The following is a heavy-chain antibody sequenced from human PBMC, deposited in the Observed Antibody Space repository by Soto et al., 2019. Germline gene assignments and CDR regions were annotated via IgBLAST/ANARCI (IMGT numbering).Heavy chain of an antibody. CDR1: GYTFTSYA. V-gene: IGHV1-3*01. J-gene: IGHJ6*02. Sequence: ASVKVSCKASGYTFTSYAMHWVRQAPGQRLEWMGWINAGNGNTKYSQKFQGRVTITRDTSASTAYMELSSLRSEDTAVYYCARGDPLLWFGEKVYYGMDVWGQGTTVTVSS. D-gene: IGHD3-10*01. CDR2: INAGNGNT. CDR3: ARGDPLLWFGEKVYYGMDV.